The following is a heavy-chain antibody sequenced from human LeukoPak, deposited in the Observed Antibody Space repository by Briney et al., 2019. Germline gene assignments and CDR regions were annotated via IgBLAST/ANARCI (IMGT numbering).Heavy chain of an antibody. D-gene: IGHD3-22*01. CDR1: GGSFSGYY. CDR2: INHSGST. CDR3: ARYGYYYDSSGYYYVFQH. V-gene: IGHV4-34*01. Sequence: SETPSLTCAVYGGSFSGYYWSWIRQPPGKGLEWIGEINHSGSTNYNPSLKSRVTISVDTSKNQFSLKLSSVTAADTAVYYCARYGYYYDSSGYYYVFQHWGQGTLVTVSS. J-gene: IGHJ1*01.